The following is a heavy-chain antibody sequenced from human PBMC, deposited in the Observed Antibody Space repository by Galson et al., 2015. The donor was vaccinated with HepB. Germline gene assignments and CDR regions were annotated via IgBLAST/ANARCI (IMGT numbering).Heavy chain of an antibody. CDR2: ISYDGSNK. J-gene: IGHJ4*02. V-gene: IGHV3-30*04. D-gene: IGHD3-3*01. CDR1: GFTFSSYA. CDR3: AREEGLELAFDY. Sequence: SLRLSCAASGFTFSSYAMHWVRQAPGKGLEWVAVISYDGSNKYYADSVKGRFTISRDNSKNTLYLQMNSLRAEDTAVYYSAREEGLELAFDYWGQGTLVTVSS.